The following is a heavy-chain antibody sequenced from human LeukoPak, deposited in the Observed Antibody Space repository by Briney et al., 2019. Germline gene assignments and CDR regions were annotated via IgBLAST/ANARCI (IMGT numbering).Heavy chain of an antibody. CDR3: ATVYYGRGYFDY. CDR1: GGSISSSNW. CDR2: IYHSGST. J-gene: IGHJ4*02. V-gene: IGHV4-4*02. D-gene: IGHD3-9*01. Sequence: SGTLSLTCAISGGSISSSNWWSWVRQPPGKGLEWIGEIYHSGSTNYNPSLKSRVTISVDKSKNQFSLKLSSVTAADTAVYYCATVYYGRGYFDYWGQGTLVTVSS.